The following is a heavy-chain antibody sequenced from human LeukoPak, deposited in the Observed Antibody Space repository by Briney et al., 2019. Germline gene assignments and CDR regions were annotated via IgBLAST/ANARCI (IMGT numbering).Heavy chain of an antibody. V-gene: IGHV5-51*01. CDR2: IYPGDSDI. Sequence: GESLTISCKGFVYRFTTYWIGWVRQMPGKGLEGMGIIYPGDSDIRYSPSFQGQVTISADKSISTAYLQWSSLKASDTATYFCVRQLGERTFNWNDFDYWGQGTLVSVSS. J-gene: IGHJ4*02. D-gene: IGHD1-20*01. CDR1: VYRFTTYW. CDR3: VRQLGERTFNWNDFDY.